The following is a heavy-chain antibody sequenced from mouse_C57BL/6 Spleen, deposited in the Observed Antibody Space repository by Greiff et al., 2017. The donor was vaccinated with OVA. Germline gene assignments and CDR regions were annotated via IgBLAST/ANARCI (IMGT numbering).Heavy chain of an antibody. CDR1: GYTFPSYW. CDR3: ARTITTVVDGDY. CDR2: INPSNGGT. D-gene: IGHD1-1*01. V-gene: IGHV1-53*01. Sequence: QVQLQQPGSELVQPGASVKLSCTASGYTFPSYWMPWVQQRPGHGLAWIGNINPSNGGTNYNEKFKSKATLTVDKSSSTAYMQLSSLTSEDSAVYYCARTITTVVDGDYWGQGTSVTVAS. J-gene: IGHJ4*01.